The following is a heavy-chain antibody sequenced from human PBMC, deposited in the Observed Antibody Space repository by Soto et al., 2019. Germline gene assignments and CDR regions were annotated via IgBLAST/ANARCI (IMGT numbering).Heavy chain of an antibody. J-gene: IGHJ6*02. CDR1: GFTFSSYG. V-gene: IGHV3-30*18. CDR2: ISYDGSNK. Sequence: QVQLVESGGGVVQPGRSLRLSCAASGFTFSSYGMHWVRQAPGKGLEWVAVISYDGSNKYYADSVKGRFTISRDNSKNKLYLQMNSLRAEDTAVYYCAKESKPQYYYGMDVWGQGTTVTVSS. CDR3: AKESKPQYYYGMDV. D-gene: IGHD4-4*01.